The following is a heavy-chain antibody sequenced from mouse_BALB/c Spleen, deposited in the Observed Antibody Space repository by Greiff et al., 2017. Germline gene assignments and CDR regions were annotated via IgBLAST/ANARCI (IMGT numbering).Heavy chain of an antibody. CDR1: GFTFSSYG. V-gene: IGHV5-6-3*01. CDR2: INSNGGST. J-gene: IGHJ3*01. Sequence: EVKLVESGGGLVQPGGSLKLSCAASGFTFSSYGMSWVRQTPDKRLELVATINSNGGSTYYPDSVKGRFTISRDNAKNTLYLQMSSLKSEDTAMYYCAGEMGKISYGYDDGFAYWGQGTLVTVSA. CDR3: AGEMGKISYGYDDGFAY. D-gene: IGHD2-2*01.